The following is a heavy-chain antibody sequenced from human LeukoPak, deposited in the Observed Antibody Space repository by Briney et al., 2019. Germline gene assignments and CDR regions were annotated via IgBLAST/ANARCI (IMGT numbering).Heavy chain of an antibody. Sequence: ASVKVSCKASGYTFTAYYVHWVRQDPGQGLEWMGWITPNSGGTKYAQKFQGRVTMTRDTSISTAYMELSGLRSDDTAVYYCARGFRLSAIEDWFDPWGQGTLVTVSS. CDR3: ARGFRLSAIEDWFDP. CDR1: GYTFTAYY. CDR2: ITPNSGGT. V-gene: IGHV1-2*02. J-gene: IGHJ5*02. D-gene: IGHD2-2*02.